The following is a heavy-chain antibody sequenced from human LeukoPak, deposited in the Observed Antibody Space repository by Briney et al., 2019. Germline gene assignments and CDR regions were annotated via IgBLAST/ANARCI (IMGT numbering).Heavy chain of an antibody. D-gene: IGHD6-13*01. Sequence: TPSETLSLTCAVYGGSFSGYYWSWIRQPPGKGLEWIGEINHSGSTNYNPSLKSRVTISVDTSKNQFSLKLSSVTAADTAVYYCARGPGSPKQLVRPYFDYWGQGTLVTVSS. CDR3: ARGPGSPKQLVRPYFDY. V-gene: IGHV4-34*01. CDR1: GGSFSGYY. CDR2: INHSGST. J-gene: IGHJ4*02.